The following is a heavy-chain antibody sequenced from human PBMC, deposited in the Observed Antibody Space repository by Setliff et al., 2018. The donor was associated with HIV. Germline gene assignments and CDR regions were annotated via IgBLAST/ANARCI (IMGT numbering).Heavy chain of an antibody. Sequence: GGSLRLSCAASGFTFDDYGMSWVRQAPGKGLVWVSRINSDGSSADYADSVKGRFTISRDNAKNTLYLQTSSLRADDTAVYYWARDADPHIGMAGDSFDYWGQGTLVTVSS. CDR1: GFTFDDYG. J-gene: IGHJ4*02. CDR3: ARDADPHIGMAGDSFDY. CDR2: INSDGSSA. D-gene: IGHD6-19*01. V-gene: IGHV3-20*04.